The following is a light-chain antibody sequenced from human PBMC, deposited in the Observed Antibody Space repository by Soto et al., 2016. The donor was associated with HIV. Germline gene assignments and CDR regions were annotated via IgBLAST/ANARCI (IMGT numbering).Light chain of an antibody. CDR1: QMINSY. Sequence: DIQMTQSPSSLSASIGDRVTITCRASQMINSYLNWYQQKPGKAPKLLIYAASSLQVGVPSRFSGSASGTDFSLTISNLQPEDFATYYCQHYNNYLYTFGPGTRVEIK. J-gene: IGKJ2*01. CDR2: AAS. CDR3: QHYNNYLYT. V-gene: IGKV1-39*01.